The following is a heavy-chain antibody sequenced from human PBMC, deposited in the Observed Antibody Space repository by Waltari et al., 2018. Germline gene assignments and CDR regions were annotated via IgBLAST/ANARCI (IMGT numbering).Heavy chain of an antibody. Sequence: QITLKESGPPLVKPTQTLTLTCTFSGFSLSTTGVSVGWIRQPPGKALEFLAPIYWNNDKRHNPSLKSRLTITKDTSKRQVVLTLTNMDPVDTATYYCARKLEQPPVHFDFWGQGILVTVSS. CDR3: ARKLEQPPVHFDF. D-gene: IGHD3-3*02. CDR2: IYWNNDK. V-gene: IGHV2-5*01. J-gene: IGHJ4*02. CDR1: GFSLSTTGVS.